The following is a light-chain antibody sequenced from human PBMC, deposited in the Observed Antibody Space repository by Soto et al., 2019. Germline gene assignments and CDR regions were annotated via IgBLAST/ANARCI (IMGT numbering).Light chain of an antibody. J-gene: IGLJ2*01. CDR2: GTS. V-gene: IGLV7-43*01. Sequence: QAVVTQEPSLTVSPGGTVTLTCASSTGAVTSGYFPNWFQQKPGQAPRALIYGTSNKHSRTPARFSGSLLGGKAALTLSGVQPEDEADYYCLLYYGGVVFGGGTKLTVL. CDR1: TGAVTSGYF. CDR3: LLYYGGVV.